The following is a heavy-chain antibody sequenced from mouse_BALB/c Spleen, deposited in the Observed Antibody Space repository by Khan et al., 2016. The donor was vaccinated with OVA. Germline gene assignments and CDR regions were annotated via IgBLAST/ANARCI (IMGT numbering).Heavy chain of an antibody. CDR2: ISYSGST. CDR1: GYSITSDYA. Sequence: EVQLVESGPGLLKPSQSLSLTCTVTGYSITSDYAWNWIRQFPGNKLEWMGYISYSGSTTYTPSLQSRISITRDTSKNQFFLQLNSVTTEDTATYDCASCRRLLRYPDYFDYWGQGTTLTVSA. J-gene: IGHJ2*01. CDR3: ASCRRLLRYPDYFDY. D-gene: IGHD1-1*01. V-gene: IGHV3-2*02.